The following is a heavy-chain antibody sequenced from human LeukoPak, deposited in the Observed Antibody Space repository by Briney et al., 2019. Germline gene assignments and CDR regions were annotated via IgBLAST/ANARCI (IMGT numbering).Heavy chain of an antibody. J-gene: IGHJ4*02. CDR2: IRSDGSNT. CDR1: GFSFNIYG. CDR3: AKGGSSYSYSFDN. D-gene: IGHD6-13*01. V-gene: IGHV3-30*02. Sequence: PGGSLRLSCAASGFSFNIYGMHWVRQAPGKGLEWVAFIRSDGSNTYYADSVKGRFTISRDNSRNTLYLQMDSLRAEDTAVYYCAKGGSSYSYSFDNWGQGTLVTVSS.